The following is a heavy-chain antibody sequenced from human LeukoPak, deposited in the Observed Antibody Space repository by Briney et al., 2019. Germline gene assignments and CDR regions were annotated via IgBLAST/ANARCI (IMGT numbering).Heavy chain of an antibody. V-gene: IGHV1-2*02. Sequence: ASVKVSCKASRYTFTGYYMHWVRQAPGQGLEWMGWINPNSGGTNYAQKFQGRVTMTRDTSISTAYMELSRLRSDDTAVYYCARGIVGATSSFDYWGQGTLVTVSS. D-gene: IGHD1-26*01. CDR1: RYTFTGYY. CDR3: ARGIVGATSSFDY. CDR2: INPNSGGT. J-gene: IGHJ4*02.